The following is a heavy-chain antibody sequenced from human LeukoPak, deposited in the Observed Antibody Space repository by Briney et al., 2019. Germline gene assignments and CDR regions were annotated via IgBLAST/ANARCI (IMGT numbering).Heavy chain of an antibody. CDR1: GFTFSSYA. J-gene: IGHJ5*02. CDR2: ISGSGGST. CDR3: AKDPVPNYCSSTSCYDMRGVWFDP. D-gene: IGHD2-2*01. Sequence: LTGGSLRLSCAASGFTFSSYAMSWVRQAPGKGLEWVSAISGSGGSTYYADSVKGRFTISRDNSKNTLYLQMNSLRAEDTAVYYCAKDPVPNYCSSTSCYDMRGVWFDPWGQGTLVTVSS. V-gene: IGHV3-23*01.